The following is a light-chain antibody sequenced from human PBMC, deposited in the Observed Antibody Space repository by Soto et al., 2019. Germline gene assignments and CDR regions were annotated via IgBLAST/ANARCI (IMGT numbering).Light chain of an antibody. Sequence: DIQMTQSPSSGSASVGDRVSITCQASQGISSWLAWYQHKPGKAPKLLIYAASSLQGGVPSRFSGSGSGTDFTLTISSLQPEDFATYYCQQTNTFPSTFGQGTRLEIK. CDR3: QQTNTFPST. CDR1: QGISSW. J-gene: IGKJ5*01. CDR2: AAS. V-gene: IGKV1D-12*01.